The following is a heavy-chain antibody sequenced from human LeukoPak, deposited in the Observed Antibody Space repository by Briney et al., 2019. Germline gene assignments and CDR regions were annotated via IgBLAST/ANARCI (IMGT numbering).Heavy chain of an antibody. J-gene: IGHJ4*02. Sequence: SETLSLTCTVSGYSISSGYYWDWIRQPPGKGLEWIGSIYHSGSTYYNPSLKSRVTISVDASKNQFSLKLSSVTAADTAVYYCTSYDSSGYDPYFDYWGQGTLVTVSS. CDR2: IYHSGST. CDR3: TSYDSSGYDPYFDY. CDR1: GYSISSGYY. V-gene: IGHV4-38-2*02. D-gene: IGHD3-22*01.